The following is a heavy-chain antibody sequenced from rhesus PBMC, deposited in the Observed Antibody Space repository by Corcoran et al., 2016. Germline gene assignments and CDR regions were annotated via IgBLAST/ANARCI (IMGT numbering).Heavy chain of an antibody. V-gene: IGHV4S10*01. D-gene: IGHD6-31*01. CDR1: GCSISDSYR. CDR2: IYGSSTST. Sequence: QVQLQESGPGVVKPSETLSLTCAVSGCSISDSYRWSWIRQPPGKGLELIGYIYGSSTSTNYNPSLKSRVTISKDTSKNHFSLKLSSVTAADTSVYYCARGPYSSGYDYWGQGVLVTVSS. CDR3: ARGPYSSGYDY. J-gene: IGHJ4*01.